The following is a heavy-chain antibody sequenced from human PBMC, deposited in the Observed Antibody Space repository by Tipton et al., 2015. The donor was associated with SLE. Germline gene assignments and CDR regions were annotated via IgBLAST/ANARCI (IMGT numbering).Heavy chain of an antibody. CDR2: INGDGTMT. D-gene: IGHD3-3*01. CDR3: ARAHYDFRSYNLDF. V-gene: IGHV3-74*01. CDR1: EFTFSNYW. J-gene: IGHJ4*02. Sequence: SLRLSCVASEFTFSNYWMHWVRQAPGKGLVWVSRINGDGTMTNYADSVKGRFTISRDNAKNTLYLQMNSLRAEDTAVYYCARAHYDFRSYNLDFWGQGALVTVSS.